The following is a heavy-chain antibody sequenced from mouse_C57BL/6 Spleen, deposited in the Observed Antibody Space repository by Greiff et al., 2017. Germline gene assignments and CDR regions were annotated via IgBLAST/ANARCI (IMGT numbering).Heavy chain of an antibody. Sequence: QVQLKQSGAELVKPGASVKISCKASGYAFSSYWMNWVKQRPGKGLEWIGQIYPGDGDTNYNGKFKGKATLTADKSSSTAYMQLSSLTSEDSAVYFCARGEIYYGNYVDYWGQGTTLTVSS. J-gene: IGHJ2*01. D-gene: IGHD2-1*01. CDR1: GYAFSSYW. CDR2: IYPGDGDT. V-gene: IGHV1-80*01. CDR3: ARGEIYYGNYVDY.